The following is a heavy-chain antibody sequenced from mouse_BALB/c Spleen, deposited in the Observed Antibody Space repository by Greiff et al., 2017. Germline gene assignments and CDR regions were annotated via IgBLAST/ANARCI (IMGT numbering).Heavy chain of an antibody. CDR2: ISSGSSTI. J-gene: IGHJ4*01. Sequence: EVQLVESGGGLVQPGGSRKLSCAASGFTFSSFGMHWVRQAPEKGLEWVAYISSGSSTIYYADTVKGRFTISRDNAKNTLYLQMSSLKSEDTAMYYCARRSYGDYYAMDYWGQGTSVTVSS. V-gene: IGHV5-17*02. CDR1: GFTFSSFG. CDR3: ARRSYGDYYAMDY. D-gene: IGHD1-1*01.